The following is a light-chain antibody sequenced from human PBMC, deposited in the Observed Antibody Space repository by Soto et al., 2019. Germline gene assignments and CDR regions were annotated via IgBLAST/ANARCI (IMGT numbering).Light chain of an antibody. J-gene: IGKJ4*01. V-gene: IGKV3-15*01. CDR1: QSIRGD. CDR2: GAS. Sequence: EILMTQSPATLSVSLGEGVTLSCRASQSIRGDLAWYQQKPGQTPRLLIYGASTRATGVPARFSGSGYGTEFTLTISSLQSEDSAVYYCQQFNNWPLTFGGGTKVDIK. CDR3: QQFNNWPLT.